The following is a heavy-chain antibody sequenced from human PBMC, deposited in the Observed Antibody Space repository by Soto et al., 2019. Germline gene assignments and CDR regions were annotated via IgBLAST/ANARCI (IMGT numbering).Heavy chain of an antibody. Sequence: PSETLSLTCTVSGGSISSSSYYWGWIRQPPGKGLEWVSAISGSGGSTYYADSVKGRFTISRDNSKNTLYLQMNSLRAEDTAVYYCAKEKISTSCCNWFDPWGQGTLVTVSS. D-gene: IGHD2-2*01. CDR1: GGSISSSSYY. V-gene: IGHV3-23*01. CDR2: ISGSGGST. CDR3: AKEKISTSCCNWFDP. J-gene: IGHJ5*02.